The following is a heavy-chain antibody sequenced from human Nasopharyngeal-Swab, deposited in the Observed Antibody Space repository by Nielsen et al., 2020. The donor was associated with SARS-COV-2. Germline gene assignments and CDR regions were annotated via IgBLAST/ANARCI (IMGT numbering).Heavy chain of an antibody. J-gene: IGHJ6*02. Sequence: SETLSLTCTVSGGSISSSSYYWGWIRQPPGKGLEWIGSIYYSGSTYYNPSLESRVTISVDTSKNQFSLKLSSVTAADTAVYYCARGGSSWYIDYYGMDVWGQGTTVTVSS. CDR2: IYYSGST. V-gene: IGHV4-39*07. D-gene: IGHD6-13*01. CDR1: GGSISSSSYY. CDR3: ARGGSSWYIDYYGMDV.